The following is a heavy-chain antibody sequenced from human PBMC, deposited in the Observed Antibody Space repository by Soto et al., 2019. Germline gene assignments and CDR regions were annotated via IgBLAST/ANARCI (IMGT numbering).Heavy chain of an antibody. CDR1: GGSVSSGTYY. V-gene: IGHV4-61*01. J-gene: IGHJ2*01. CDR3: SRDQGLGAGYFAL. Sequence: QVQLQESGPGQVKPSETLFLTCTVSGGSVSSGTYYWSWIRQPAGKGLEWMGYIYRGSPNYNPSLESRATISVDTSRTPFSLMLSSVTAADTAVYYCSRDQGLGAGYFALWGRGTLVTVSS. CDR2: IYRGSP. D-gene: IGHD7-27*01.